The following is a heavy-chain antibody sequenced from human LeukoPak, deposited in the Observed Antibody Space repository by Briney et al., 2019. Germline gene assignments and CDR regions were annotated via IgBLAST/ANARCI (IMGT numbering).Heavy chain of an antibody. CDR3: ARGLAARPPFDY. CDR2: INHSGST. Sequence: SETLSLTCAVYGGSFSGYYWSWTRQPPGKGLEWIGEINHSGSTNYNPSLKSRVTISVDTSKNQFSLKLSSVTAADTAVYYCARGLAARPPFDYWGQGTLVTVSS. J-gene: IGHJ4*02. CDR1: GGSFSGYY. V-gene: IGHV4-34*01. D-gene: IGHD6-6*01.